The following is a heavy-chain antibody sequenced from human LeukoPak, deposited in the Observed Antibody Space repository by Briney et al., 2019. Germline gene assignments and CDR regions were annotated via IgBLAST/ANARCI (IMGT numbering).Heavy chain of an antibody. Sequence: GASVKVSCKASGYTFTSYGISWVRQAPGQGLEWMGWISGYNDNRNYAQKFQGRVTMTTDTSTSTAYMELRSLRSDDTAVYYCASSRGAVAVSPLDYWGRGNLVTASS. CDR3: ASSRGAVAVSPLDY. V-gene: IGHV1-18*01. CDR1: GYTFTSYG. CDR2: ISGYNDNR. D-gene: IGHD6-19*01. J-gene: IGHJ4*02.